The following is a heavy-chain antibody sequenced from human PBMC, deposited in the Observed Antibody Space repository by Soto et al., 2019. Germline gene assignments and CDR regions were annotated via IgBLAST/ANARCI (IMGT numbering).Heavy chain of an antibody. V-gene: IGHV1-18*01. CDR3: ARDGPYIAVAGNFDY. CDR1: GYTFTSYG. CDR2: ISAYNGNT. J-gene: IGHJ4*02. Sequence: ASVKVSCKASGYTFTSYGISWVRQAPGQGLEWMGWISAYNGNTNYAQKLQGRVTMTTDTSTSTAYIELRSLRSDDTAVYYCARDGPYIAVAGNFDYWGQGTLVTVSS. D-gene: IGHD6-19*01.